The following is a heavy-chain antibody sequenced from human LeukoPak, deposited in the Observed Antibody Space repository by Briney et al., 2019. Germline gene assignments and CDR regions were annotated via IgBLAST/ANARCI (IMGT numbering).Heavy chain of an antibody. D-gene: IGHD1-7*01. CDR1: GVTFSSYG. V-gene: IGHV3-30*18. Sequence: PGGSLRLSCAASGVTFSSYGMHWVRQAPGKGLEWVAVISNDGSNKHYADSVKGRFTISRDNSKNTPYLQMNSLRAEDTAVYYRAKDLTGVNYCLDQWGQGTLVTVSS. CDR3: AKDLTGVNYCLDQ. CDR2: ISNDGSNK. J-gene: IGHJ4*02.